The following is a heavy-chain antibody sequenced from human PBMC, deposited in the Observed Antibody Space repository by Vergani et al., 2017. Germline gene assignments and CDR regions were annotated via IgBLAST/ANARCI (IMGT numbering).Heavy chain of an antibody. V-gene: IGHV3-23*01. CDR2: ISGSGGST. Sequence: EVQLLESGGGLVQPGGSLRLSCAASGFTFSSYAMSWVRQAPGKGLEWVSAISGSGGSTYYADSVKGRFTISRDNSKNTLYLQMNSLRAEDTAVYYCAKDREFHGGDFEFMDVWGQGTTVTVSS. D-gene: IGHD2-21*02. CDR1: GFTFSSYA. J-gene: IGHJ6*02. CDR3: AKDREFHGGDFEFMDV.